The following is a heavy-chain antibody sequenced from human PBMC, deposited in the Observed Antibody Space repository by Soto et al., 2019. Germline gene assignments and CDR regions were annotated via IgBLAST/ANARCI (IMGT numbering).Heavy chain of an antibody. J-gene: IGHJ4*02. CDR3: AVVSSSLHY. Sequence: LRLSCAVSGFTFDSYAMSWVRQAPGTGLEWVSAISGSGENTYYADSVKGRFTISRDNSKNTVFLQMNSLRAEDTAVYFCAVVSSSLHYWGQGILVTVSS. V-gene: IGHV3-23*01. D-gene: IGHD3-16*01. CDR1: GFTFDSYA. CDR2: ISGSGENT.